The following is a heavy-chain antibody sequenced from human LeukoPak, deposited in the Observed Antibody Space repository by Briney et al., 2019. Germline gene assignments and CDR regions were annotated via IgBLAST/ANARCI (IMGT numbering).Heavy chain of an antibody. CDR1: GFTFSSYA. V-gene: IGHV3-48*04. CDR2: ISSSSSTI. D-gene: IGHD2-2*01. Sequence: PGGSLRLSCAASGFTFSSYAMNWVRQAPGKGLEWVSYISSSSSTIYYADSVKGRFTISRDNAKNSLYLQMNSLRAEDTAVYYCAYQLLTPFDYWGQGTLVTVSS. CDR3: AYQLLTPFDY. J-gene: IGHJ4*02.